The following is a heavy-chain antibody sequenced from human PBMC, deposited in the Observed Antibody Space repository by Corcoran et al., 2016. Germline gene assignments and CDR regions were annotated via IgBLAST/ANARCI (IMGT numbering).Heavy chain of an antibody. CDR3: ARDCWASGSDDD. CDR1: EFTLGDYW. V-gene: IGHV3-7*03. CDR2: IKQDGSAK. D-gene: IGHD3-10*01. Sequence: EVQLVESGGGLVQPGGSLRLSCAASEFTLGDYWMGWVRQAPGKGREWVANIKQDGSAKNYVESVKGRFTIARDNAKDSLYLQMNSLRAEDTAVYHCARDCWASGSDDDWGQGTLVTVAS. J-gene: IGHJ4*02.